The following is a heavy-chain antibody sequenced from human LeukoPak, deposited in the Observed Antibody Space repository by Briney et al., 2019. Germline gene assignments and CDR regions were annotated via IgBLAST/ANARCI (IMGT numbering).Heavy chain of an antibody. CDR1: GFTFSSYG. D-gene: IGHD6-19*01. Sequence: GGSLRLSCAASGFTFSSYGMHWVRQAPGKGLEWVAFIRYDGSNKYYADSVKGRFTISRDNSKNTLYLQMNSLRAEDTAVYYCAKGTDSSGEGWSWFDPWGQGTLVTVSS. J-gene: IGHJ5*02. V-gene: IGHV3-30*02. CDR3: AKGTDSSGEGWSWFDP. CDR2: IRYDGSNK.